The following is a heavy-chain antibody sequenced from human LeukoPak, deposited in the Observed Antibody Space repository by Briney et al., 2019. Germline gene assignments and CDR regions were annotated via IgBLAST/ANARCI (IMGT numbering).Heavy chain of an antibody. CDR1: GFTFSSYE. Sequence: GGSLRLSCAASGFTFSSYEMNWVRQAPGKGLEWVSYISSSGTTVYYADSVKGRFTISRDNAKNSLYLQMNSLRAEDTAVYYCARPPIGAAGGYFDHWGQGTLVTFPS. D-gene: IGHD6-13*01. CDR2: ISSSGTTV. V-gene: IGHV3-48*03. CDR3: ARPPIGAAGGYFDH. J-gene: IGHJ4*02.